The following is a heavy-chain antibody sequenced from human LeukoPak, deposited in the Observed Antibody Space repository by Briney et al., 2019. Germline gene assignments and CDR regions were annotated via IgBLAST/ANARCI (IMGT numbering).Heavy chain of an antibody. CDR1: GGSISSSSYS. V-gene: IGHV4-39*01. Sequence: SETLSLTCTVSGGSISSSSYSWGWIRQPPGKGLEWIGSIYYSGSTYYNPSLKGRVTISVDTSKNQFSLKLSSVTAADTAVYYCARHRAAAGDMDVWGQGTTVTVSS. J-gene: IGHJ6*02. CDR2: IYYSGST. CDR3: ARHRAAAGDMDV. D-gene: IGHD6-13*01.